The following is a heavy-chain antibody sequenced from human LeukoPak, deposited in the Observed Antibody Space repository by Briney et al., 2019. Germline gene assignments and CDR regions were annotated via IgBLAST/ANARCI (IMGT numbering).Heavy chain of an antibody. V-gene: IGHV1-24*01. CDR2: FDPEDGET. J-gene: IGHJ4*02. D-gene: IGHD2-21*01. Sequence: ASVKVPCKVSGYTLTELSMHWVRQAPGKGLEWMGGFDPEDGETIYAQKFQGRVTMTEDTSTDTAYMELSSLRSEDTAVYYCATDLSFLGFPGYWGQGTLVTVSS. CDR3: ATDLSFLGFPGY. CDR1: GYTLTELS.